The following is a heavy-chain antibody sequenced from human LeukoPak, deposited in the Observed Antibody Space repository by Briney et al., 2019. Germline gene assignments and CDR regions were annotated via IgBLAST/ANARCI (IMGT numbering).Heavy chain of an antibody. D-gene: IGHD4-17*01. CDR3: AKVRVVGDYNWFFDL. CDR1: GFTFSSYA. Sequence: GGSLRLSCAASGFTFSSYAMSWVRQAPGKGLEWVSAIVGSGASTYYADSVKGRFTISRDNSKNTLHLQMNSLSAEDTAIYHCAKVRVVGDYNWFFDLWGRGTLVTVSS. V-gene: IGHV3-23*01. J-gene: IGHJ2*01. CDR2: IVGSGAST.